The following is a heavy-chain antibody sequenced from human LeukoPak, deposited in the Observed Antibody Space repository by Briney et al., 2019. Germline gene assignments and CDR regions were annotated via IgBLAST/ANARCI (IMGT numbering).Heavy chain of an antibody. J-gene: IGHJ4*02. CDR3: ARGLYDSGTYYPFYFDS. D-gene: IGHD3-10*01. CDR1: GFIFSKAW. CDR2: IYSSGRT. Sequence: GGSLRLSCAASGFIFSKAWMSWVRQAPGKGLEWISVIYSSGRTYYADAVKGRFTISTDKSKNTLSLQMNSLRADDTAVYYCARGLYDSGTYYPFYFDSWGQGTLVSVSS. V-gene: IGHV3-66*02.